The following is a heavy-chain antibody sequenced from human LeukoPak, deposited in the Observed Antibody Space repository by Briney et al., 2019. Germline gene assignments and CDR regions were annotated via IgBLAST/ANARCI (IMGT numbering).Heavy chain of an antibody. CDR2: IYYSGST. V-gene: IGHV4-61*05. J-gene: IGHJ4*02. Sequence: SETLSLTCAVSGGSINSSSYYWSWIRQPPGKGLEWIGYIYYSGSTNYNPSLKSRVTISVDTSKNQFSLKLSSVTAADTAVYYCARRSYYFDYWGQGTLVTVSS. CDR1: GGSINSSSYY. CDR3: ARRSYYFDY.